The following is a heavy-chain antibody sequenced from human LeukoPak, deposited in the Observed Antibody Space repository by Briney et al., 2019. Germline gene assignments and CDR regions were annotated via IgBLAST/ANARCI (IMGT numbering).Heavy chain of an antibody. V-gene: IGHV4-59*08. CDR3: ARQDGYNSGRFDP. D-gene: IGHD5-24*01. Sequence: SETLSLTCTVSGDSISSYYWSWIRQPPGQGLEWIGYIYYSGSTNYNPSLKSRVTISVGTSKNQFSLKLTSVTAADTAVYYCARQDGYNSGRFDPWGQGTLVTVSS. J-gene: IGHJ5*02. CDR1: GDSISSYY. CDR2: IYYSGST.